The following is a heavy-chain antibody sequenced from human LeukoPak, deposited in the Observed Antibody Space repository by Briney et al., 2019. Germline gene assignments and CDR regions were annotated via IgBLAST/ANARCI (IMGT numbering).Heavy chain of an antibody. V-gene: IGHV3-11*04. CDR3: AREASGNYHVSDS. J-gene: IGHJ4*02. CDR1: GFSFTTYF. CDR2: ITNSGRST. Sequence: GGSLRLSCEASGFSFTTYFISWIRQAPGKGLEWVGYITNSGRSTNYADAVKGRFTISRDNAKKSVYLEMTGLRAEDTAVYYCAREASGNYHVSDSWGQGTLVTVSS. D-gene: IGHD1-26*01.